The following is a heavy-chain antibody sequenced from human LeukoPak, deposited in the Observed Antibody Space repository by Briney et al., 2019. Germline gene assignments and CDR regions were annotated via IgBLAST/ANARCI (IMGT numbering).Heavy chain of an antibody. CDR1: GFTFSGSA. CDR3: TRLLSGWYEDY. CDR2: IRSKANSYAT. V-gene: IGHV3-73*01. Sequence: GGSLRLSCAASGFTFSGSAMHWVRQASGKGLEWVGRIRSKANSYATAYAASVKGRFTISRDDSKNTAYLQMNSLKTEDTAVYYCTRLLSGWYEDYWGQGTLVTVSA. D-gene: IGHD6-19*01. J-gene: IGHJ4*02.